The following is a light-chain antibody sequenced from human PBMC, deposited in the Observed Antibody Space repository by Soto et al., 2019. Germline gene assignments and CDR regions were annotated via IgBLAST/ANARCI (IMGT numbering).Light chain of an antibody. V-gene: IGLV2-14*01. CDR2: DVS. CDR1: SSDLGGYNY. CDR3: SSHNPTGTLQI. J-gene: IGLJ1*01. Sequence: QSALTQPASVSGSPGQSITISCTGTSSDLGGYNYVSWYQQHPGKAPKLMIYDVSVRTSGVSNRFSGSKSGNTASLTISGLQAEDEADYYCSSHNPTGTLQIFGRGTKLTVL.